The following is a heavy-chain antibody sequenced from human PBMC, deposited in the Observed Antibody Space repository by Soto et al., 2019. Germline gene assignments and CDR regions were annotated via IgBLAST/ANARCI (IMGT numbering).Heavy chain of an antibody. Sequence: QGQLVQSGGEVKKPGASVKVSCKASGYTFSRYGISWVRQAPGQGLEWMGWISGYNGDTNYAQKFQGRVTMTIDTSTTTTYMELRSLTSDDTAVYYCAKNGRPPYYYYGLDVWGQGTTVTGSS. D-gene: IGHD2-8*01. V-gene: IGHV1-18*01. J-gene: IGHJ6*02. CDR3: AKNGRPPYYYYGLDV. CDR2: ISGYNGDT. CDR1: GYTFSRYG.